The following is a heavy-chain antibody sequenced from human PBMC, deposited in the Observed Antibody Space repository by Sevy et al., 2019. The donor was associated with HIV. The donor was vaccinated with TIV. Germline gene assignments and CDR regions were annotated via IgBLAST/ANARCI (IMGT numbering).Heavy chain of an antibody. V-gene: IGHV3-23*01. Sequence: GGSLRLSCAASGFPFSSYAMSWVRQAPGRGLEWVSTLIGGGRRTYYADSVTGRFIISRDNSKSSLYLQMNSLRGEDTAVYYCALERLSSNVAEYFQNWGQRTLVTVSS. CDR3: ALERLSSNVAEYFQN. CDR1: GFPFSSYA. CDR2: LIGGGRRT. D-gene: IGHD1-1*01. J-gene: IGHJ1*01.